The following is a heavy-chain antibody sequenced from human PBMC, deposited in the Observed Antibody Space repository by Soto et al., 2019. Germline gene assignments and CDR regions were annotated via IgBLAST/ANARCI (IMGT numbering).Heavy chain of an antibody. CDR3: ATWRGSSWFDY. CDR2: VHFCGSRT. Sequence: PGESLKISCKGPRYSFTTNWIAWVRPMPGKGPEWLGIVHFCGSRTRYGPSFEGQITISADRSISTAYLQWRSLKASDSAMYYCATWRGSSWFDYWGQGTQVTVSS. V-gene: IGHV5-51*01. D-gene: IGHD6-13*01. J-gene: IGHJ4*02. CDR1: RYSFTTNW.